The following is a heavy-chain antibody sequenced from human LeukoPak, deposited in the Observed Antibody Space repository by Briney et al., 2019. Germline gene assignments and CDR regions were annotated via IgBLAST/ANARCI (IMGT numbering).Heavy chain of an antibody. CDR2: ISGSGGST. V-gene: IGHV3-23*01. Sequence: GGSLRLSCAASGFTFSSYAMSWVRQAPGKGLEWVSAISGSGGSTYYADSVKGRFTISRDNSKNTLYLQMNSLRAEDTAVYYCAAIDRVYYYYGMDVWGQGTTATVSS. D-gene: IGHD3-22*01. CDR3: AAIDRVYYYYGMDV. CDR1: GFTFSSYA. J-gene: IGHJ6*02.